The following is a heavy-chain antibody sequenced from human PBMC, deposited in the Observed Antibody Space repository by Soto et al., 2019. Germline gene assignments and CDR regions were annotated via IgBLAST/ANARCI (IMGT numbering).Heavy chain of an antibody. CDR1: GFTFSNYA. D-gene: IGHD6-19*01. V-gene: IGHV3-23*01. CDR3: AKDRYSSGWYIYDY. J-gene: IGHJ4*02. Sequence: VGSLRLSCTASGFTFSNYALSWVRQAPGKGLEWVSGISSIGGSTHYADSVKGRFTISRDTSKNTVYLQMNSLRVEDTAIYYCAKDRYSSGWYIYDYWGQGTLVTV. CDR2: ISSIGGST.